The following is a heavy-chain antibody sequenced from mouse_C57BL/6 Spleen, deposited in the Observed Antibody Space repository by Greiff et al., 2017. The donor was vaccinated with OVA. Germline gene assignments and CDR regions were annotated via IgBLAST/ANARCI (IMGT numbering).Heavy chain of an antibody. Sequence: VQLQQSGPELVKPGASVKISCKASGYSFTSYYIHWVKQRPGQGLEWIGWIYPGSGNTKYNEKFKGKATLTADTSSSTAYMQLSSLTSEDSAVYYCARISGGLRRYVDVWGTGTTVTVSS. V-gene: IGHV1-66*01. D-gene: IGHD2-4*01. J-gene: IGHJ1*03. CDR3: ARISGGLRRYVDV. CDR2: IYPGSGNT. CDR1: GYSFTSYY.